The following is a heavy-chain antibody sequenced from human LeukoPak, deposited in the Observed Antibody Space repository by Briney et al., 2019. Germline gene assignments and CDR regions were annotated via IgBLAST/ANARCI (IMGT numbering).Heavy chain of an antibody. Sequence: SETLSLTCTVSGGSISSYYWSWIRQPPGKGLEWIGYIYYSGSTNYNPSLKSRVIISVDTSKNQFSLKLSSVTAADTAVYYCARGGGDYYIDYWGQGTLVTVSS. CDR1: GGSISSYY. D-gene: IGHD4-17*01. CDR3: ARGGGDYYIDY. V-gene: IGHV4-59*12. CDR2: IYYSGST. J-gene: IGHJ4*02.